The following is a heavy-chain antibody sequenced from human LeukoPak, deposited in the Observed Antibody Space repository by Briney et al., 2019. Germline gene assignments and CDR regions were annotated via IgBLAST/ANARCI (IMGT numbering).Heavy chain of an antibody. D-gene: IGHD3-22*01. J-gene: IGHJ3*02. CDR3: ARDRQYGYYYESRDAFDI. CDR2: INPNSGGT. Sequence: GASMKVSCKASGYTFTGYYMHWVRQAPGQGLEWMGWINPNSGGTNYAQKFQGRVTMTRDTSISTAYMELSRLRSDDTAVYYCARDRQYGYYYESRDAFDIWGQGTMVTVSS. V-gene: IGHV1-2*02. CDR1: GYTFTGYY.